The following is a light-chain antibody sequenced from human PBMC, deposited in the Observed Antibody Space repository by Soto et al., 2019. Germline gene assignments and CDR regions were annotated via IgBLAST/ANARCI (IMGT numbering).Light chain of an antibody. V-gene: IGKV1-8*01. CDR2: AAS. Sequence: AIRMTQSPSSLSASTGDRVTITCRASQGISSYLAWYQQKPGKAPKLLIYAASTLQSGVPSRFSGSGSGTDFTLTISCLQSEDFAVYYCQQRSNWPWTFGKGTKVDIK. CDR1: QGISSY. CDR3: QQRSNWPWT. J-gene: IGKJ1*01.